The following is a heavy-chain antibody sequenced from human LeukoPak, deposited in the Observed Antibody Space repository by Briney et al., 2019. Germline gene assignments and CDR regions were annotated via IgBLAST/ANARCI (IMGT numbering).Heavy chain of an antibody. V-gene: IGHV4-34*01. CDR2: INHSGST. D-gene: IGHD5-24*01. Sequence: SETLSLTCAVYGGSFSGYYRSWIRQPPGKGLEWIGEINHSGSTNYNPSLKSRVTISVDTSKNQFSLKLSSVTAADTAVYYCARPLLDGYKDFDYWGQGTLVTVSS. J-gene: IGHJ4*02. CDR1: GGSFSGYY. CDR3: ARPLLDGYKDFDY.